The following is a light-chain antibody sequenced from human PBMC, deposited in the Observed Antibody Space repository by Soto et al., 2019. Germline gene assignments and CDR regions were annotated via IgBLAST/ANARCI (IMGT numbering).Light chain of an antibody. J-gene: IGKJ4*01. CDR2: KAS. V-gene: IGKV1-5*03. CDR3: QQYTTYPLA. Sequence: DIQMTQSPSSLSASVGDRVTITCRASESISNWLAWYQQKAGKAPKLLIFKASSLEGGVPSRFSGSGSGTEFTLTISSLQPEDFATYSCQQYTTYPLAFGGGTKVEIK. CDR1: ESISNW.